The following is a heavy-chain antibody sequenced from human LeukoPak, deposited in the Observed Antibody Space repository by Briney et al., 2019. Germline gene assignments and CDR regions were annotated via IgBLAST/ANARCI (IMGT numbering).Heavy chain of an antibody. V-gene: IGHV3-48*03. CDR1: GFTFSGYE. D-gene: IGHD1-7*01. CDR3: ARDLTGTTAFNYYYYGMDV. J-gene: IGHJ6*02. CDR2: ISSSGSTI. Sequence: PGGSLRLSCAASGFTFSGYEMNWVRQAPGKGLEWVSYISSSGSTIYYADSVKGRFTISRDNAKNSLYLQMNSLRAEDTAVYYCARDLTGTTAFNYYYYGMDVWGQGTTVTVSS.